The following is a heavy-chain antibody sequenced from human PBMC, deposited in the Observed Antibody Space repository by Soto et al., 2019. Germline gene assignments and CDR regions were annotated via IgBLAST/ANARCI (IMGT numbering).Heavy chain of an antibody. CDR1: GGSISSSSYY. J-gene: IGHJ3*02. CDR2: IYYSGST. Sequence: PSETLSLTCTVSGGSISSSSYYWGWIRQPPGKGLEWIGSIYYSGSTYYNPSLKSRVTISVDTSKNQFSLKLSSVTAADTAVYYCASPTSDGDYASAAFDIWGQGTMVTVSS. CDR3: ASPTSDGDYASAAFDI. D-gene: IGHD4-17*01. V-gene: IGHV4-39*01.